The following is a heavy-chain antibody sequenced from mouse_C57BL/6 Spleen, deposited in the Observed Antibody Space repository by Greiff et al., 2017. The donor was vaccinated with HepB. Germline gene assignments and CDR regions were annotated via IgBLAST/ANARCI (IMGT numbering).Heavy chain of an antibody. V-gene: IGHV3-6*01. D-gene: IGHD1-1*01. CDR1: GYSITSGYY. CDR2: ISYDGSN. CDR3: ARATTVVPFAY. Sequence: EVQLQQSGPGLVKPSQSLSLTCSVTGYSITSGYYWNWIRQFPGNKLEWMGYISYDGSNNYNPSLKNRISITRDTSKNQFFLKLNSVTTEDTATYYWARATTVVPFAYWGQGTLVTVSA. J-gene: IGHJ3*01.